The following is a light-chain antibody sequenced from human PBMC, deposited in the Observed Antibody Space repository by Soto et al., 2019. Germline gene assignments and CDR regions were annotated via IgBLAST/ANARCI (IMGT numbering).Light chain of an antibody. CDR2: GAS. J-gene: IGKJ1*01. V-gene: IGKV3-15*01. CDR1: QSVSSN. CDR3: QQSYNTPWT. Sequence: EIVMTQSPATLSVSPGERATLSCRASQSVSSNLAWYQQKPGQAPRLLIYGASTRATGIPARFSGSGSGTEFTLTISSLQPEDFAVYYCQQSYNTPWTFGQGTKVEIK.